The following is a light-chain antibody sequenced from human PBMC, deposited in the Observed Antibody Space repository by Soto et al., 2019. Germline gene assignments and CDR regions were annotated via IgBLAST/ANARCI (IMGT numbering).Light chain of an antibody. Sequence: QSALTQPRSVSGSPGQSVTISCTGTSSNVGGYNYVSWYQQYPGKAPKLMIYDVSKRPSGVPDRFSGSKSGNTASLTISGLQAEDEADYHCCSYAGRFTLLFGGGTKLTVL. J-gene: IGLJ2*01. CDR1: SSNVGGYNY. CDR2: DVS. CDR3: CSYAGRFTLL. V-gene: IGLV2-11*01.